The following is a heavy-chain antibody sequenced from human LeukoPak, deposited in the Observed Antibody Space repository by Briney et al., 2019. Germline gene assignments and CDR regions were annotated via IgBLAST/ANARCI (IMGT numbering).Heavy chain of an antibody. CDR2: INPNSGGT. Sequence: ASVKVSCKASGYTFTGYYMHWVRQAPGRGLEWMGWINPNSGGTNYAQKFQGRVTMTRDTSISTAYMELSRLRSDDTAVYYCARAPGYSSSQDYWGQGTLVTVSS. V-gene: IGHV1-2*02. CDR1: GYTFTGYY. D-gene: IGHD6-13*01. J-gene: IGHJ4*02. CDR3: ARAPGYSSSQDY.